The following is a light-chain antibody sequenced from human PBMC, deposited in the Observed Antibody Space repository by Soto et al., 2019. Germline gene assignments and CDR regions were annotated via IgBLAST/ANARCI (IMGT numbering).Light chain of an antibody. Sequence: DVRMTQSPSSLSASVGDPITITCRASRTINTSLNWFQQKPGEPPRLLIYGASTLHDGVPSRFSGSGSGADFTLTISGLQPEEFASYHCQQTYSDISFGGGTKV. CDR2: GAS. CDR1: RTINTS. J-gene: IGKJ4*01. V-gene: IGKV1-39*01. CDR3: QQTYSDIS.